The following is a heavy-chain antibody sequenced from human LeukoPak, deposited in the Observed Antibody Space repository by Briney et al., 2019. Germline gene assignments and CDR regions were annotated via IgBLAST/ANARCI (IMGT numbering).Heavy chain of an antibody. Sequence: GGSLRLSCAASGFTFSSYGGNWLRQAPGKGLEWVSSINWNGGNTAYADSVKGRFTISRDTAKDSLYLQLNSLRAEDTALYYCARDRGWLQYIDYWGQGTLVTVSS. V-gene: IGHV3-20*04. J-gene: IGHJ4*02. CDR2: INWNGGNT. CDR3: ARDRGWLQYIDY. D-gene: IGHD5-24*01. CDR1: GFTFSSYG.